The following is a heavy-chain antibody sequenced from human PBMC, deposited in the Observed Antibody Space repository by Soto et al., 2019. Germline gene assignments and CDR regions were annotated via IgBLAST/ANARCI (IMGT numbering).Heavy chain of an antibody. V-gene: IGHV4-59*08. CDR3: ASLPDDYGDYSYFQH. CDR1: GGSISSYY. D-gene: IGHD4-17*01. CDR2: IYYSGIT. Sequence: QVQLQESGPGLVKPSETLSLPCTVSGGSISSYYWSWLRQPPGKGLEWIGYIYYSGITNYNPSLKSRVTISVYTSKGHCSRKLSSVTAADTAVYYCASLPDDYGDYSYFQHWGQDTLVTVSS. J-gene: IGHJ1*01.